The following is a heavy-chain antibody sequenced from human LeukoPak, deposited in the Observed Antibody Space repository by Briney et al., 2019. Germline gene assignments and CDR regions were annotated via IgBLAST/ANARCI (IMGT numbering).Heavy chain of an antibody. D-gene: IGHD5-24*01. V-gene: IGHV1-8*01. Sequence: ASVKVSCKASGYTFTSYDINWVRQATGQGLEWMGWMNPNSGNTGYAQKFQGRVTMTRDTSTSTVYMELSSLRSEDTAVYYCARDDGDGYNPYFWGQGTLVTVSS. J-gene: IGHJ4*02. CDR3: ARDDGDGYNPYF. CDR2: MNPNSGNT. CDR1: GYTFTSYD.